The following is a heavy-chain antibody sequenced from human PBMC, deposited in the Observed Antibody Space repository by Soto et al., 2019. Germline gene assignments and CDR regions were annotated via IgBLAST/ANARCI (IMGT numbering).Heavy chain of an antibody. CDR3: ARDPFMAEIEYFH. D-gene: IGHD3-9*01. V-gene: IGHV3-33*01. CDR1: GFTFSSYG. Sequence: GGSLRLSCAASGFTFSSYGMHWVRQAPGKGLEWVAVIWYDGSNKYYADSVKGRFTISRDNSKNTLYLQMNSLRAEDTAVYYCARDPFMAEIEYFHWGQGTLVTVSS. CDR2: IWYDGSNK. J-gene: IGHJ4*02.